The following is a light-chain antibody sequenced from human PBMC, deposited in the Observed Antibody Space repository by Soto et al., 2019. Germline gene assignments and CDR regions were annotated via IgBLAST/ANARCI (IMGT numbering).Light chain of an antibody. V-gene: IGKV1-33*01. CDR1: QDIRNY. J-gene: IGKJ3*01. Sequence: DIQMTQSPSALSASVGDRVTITFHAIQDIRNYLSWFQQKPGKAPKLLIYDASNLETGVPSRLSGSGSGNDFTFTISSLQPEEIATYYWHEYGNLLARTFGPGTKVYI. CDR2: DAS. CDR3: HEYGNLLART.